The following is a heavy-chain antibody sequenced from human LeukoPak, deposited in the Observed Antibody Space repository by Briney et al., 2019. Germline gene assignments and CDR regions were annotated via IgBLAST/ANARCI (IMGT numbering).Heavy chain of an antibody. Sequence: SETLSLTCKVSGGSINSYYWGWIRQPAGKGLEWISRIYTSGSTNYNPSLKSRVTMSVDTSKNQFSLNLTSVTAADTDVYYCVRDQGFLGYWGQGNLVTVSS. D-gene: IGHD3-3*01. V-gene: IGHV4-4*07. J-gene: IGHJ4*02. CDR2: IYTSGST. CDR3: VRDQGFLGY. CDR1: GGSINSYY.